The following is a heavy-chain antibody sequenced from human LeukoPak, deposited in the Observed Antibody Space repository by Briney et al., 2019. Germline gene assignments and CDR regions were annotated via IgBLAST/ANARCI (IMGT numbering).Heavy chain of an antibody. J-gene: IGHJ4*02. CDR1: GFTFDDYA. CDR2: ISWNSGSI. Sequence: PGGSLRLSCAASGFTFDDYAMHWGRQAPGKGLEWVSGISWNSGSIGYADSVKGRFTISRDNAKNSLYLQMNSLRAEDTALYYCADDPYYYDSSRFDYWGQGTLVTVSS. CDR3: ADDPYYYDSSRFDY. V-gene: IGHV3-9*01. D-gene: IGHD3-22*01.